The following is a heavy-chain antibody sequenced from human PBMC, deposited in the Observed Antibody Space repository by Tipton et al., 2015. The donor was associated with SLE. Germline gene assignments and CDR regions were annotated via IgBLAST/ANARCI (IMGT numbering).Heavy chain of an antibody. J-gene: IGHJ4*02. V-gene: IGHV4-61*03. Sequence: TLSLTCTVSGGSISSGGYYWSWIRQPPGKGLEWIGYIHYSGSTNYNPSFKSRVTTSLETSKNYFSLKLTSVTAADTAVYYCARGYCSATSCFSQFDSWGRGTLVTVSS. D-gene: IGHD2-2*01. CDR3: ARGYCSATSCFSQFDS. CDR2: IHYSGST. CDR1: GGSISSGGYY.